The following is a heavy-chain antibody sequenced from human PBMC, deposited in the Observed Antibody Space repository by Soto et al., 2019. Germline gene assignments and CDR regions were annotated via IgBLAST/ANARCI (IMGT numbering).Heavy chain of an antibody. CDR1: GGSISISSYY. CDR2: IYYSGST. D-gene: IGHD6-19*01. CDR3: AKSSGWYKM. J-gene: IGHJ4*02. Sequence: PSETLSLTCTVSGGSISISSYYWGWIRQPPGKGLEWIGSIYYSGSTYYNPSLKSRVTISVDTSKNQFSLKLSSVTAADTAVYYCAKSSGWYKMWGQGTLVTVSS. V-gene: IGHV4-39*01.